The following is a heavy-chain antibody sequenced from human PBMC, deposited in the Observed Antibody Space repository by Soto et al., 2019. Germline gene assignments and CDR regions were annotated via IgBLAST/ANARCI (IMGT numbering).Heavy chain of an antibody. CDR2: ISGSGGST. Sequence: GGSLRLSCAASGFTFSSYAMSWVRQAPGKGLEWVSAISGSGGSTYYADSVKGRFTISRDNSKNTLYLQMNSLRAEDTAVYYCAKFGWESMIVVVMDVSEGICWGQGTLVTVSS. D-gene: IGHD3-22*01. J-gene: IGHJ4*02. CDR1: GFTFSSYA. CDR3: AKFGWESMIVVVMDVSEGIC. V-gene: IGHV3-23*01.